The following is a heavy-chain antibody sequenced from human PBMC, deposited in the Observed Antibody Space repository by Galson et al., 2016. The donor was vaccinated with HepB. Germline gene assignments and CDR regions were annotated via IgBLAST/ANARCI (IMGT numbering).Heavy chain of an antibody. Sequence: SLRLSCAASGFSVKNNYMTWVRQAPGKGLEWVSSISWNSGSIGYADSVKGRFTISRDNAKNSLYLQMNSLHQGPIGLPPGTLLQEHLWG. J-gene: IGHJ6*01. CDR1: GFSVKNNY. V-gene: IGHV3-9*01. CDR3: TLLQEHL. CDR2: ISWNSGSI.